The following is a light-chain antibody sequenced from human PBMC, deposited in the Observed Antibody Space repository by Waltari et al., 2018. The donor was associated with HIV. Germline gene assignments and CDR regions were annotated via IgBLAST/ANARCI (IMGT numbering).Light chain of an antibody. V-gene: IGKV2-30*01. CDR3: MQGTHWPLT. CDR2: EVS. CDR1: QSLVFTTGLTF. J-gene: IGKJ4*01. Sequence: DVVMTQSPLSLAVTLGQPASISCKSSQSLVFTTGLTFFYWFHQRPGQSPRRLIYEVSKRDSGVPDRFSGSGSGTDFTLKISRVEAEDLGVFYCMQGTHWPLTFGGGTKVEIK.